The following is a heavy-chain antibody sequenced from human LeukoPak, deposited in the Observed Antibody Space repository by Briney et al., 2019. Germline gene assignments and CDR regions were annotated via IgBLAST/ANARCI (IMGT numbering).Heavy chain of an antibody. V-gene: IGHV3-21*01. D-gene: IGHD6-6*01. CDR2: ISSSSSYI. CDR3: ATGRYSSSPLDY. CDR1: GFTFSSYS. J-gene: IGHJ4*02. Sequence: GGSLRLSCAASGFTFSSYSMNWVRQAPGKGLEWVSFISSSSSYIYYADSVKGRFTISRDNAKNSLYLQMNSLRAEDTAVYYCATGRYSSSPLDYWGQGTLVTVSS.